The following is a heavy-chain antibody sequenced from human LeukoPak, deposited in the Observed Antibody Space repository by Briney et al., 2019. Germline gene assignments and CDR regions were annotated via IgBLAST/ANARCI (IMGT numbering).Heavy chain of an antibody. CDR2: INPNNGGT. V-gene: IGHV1-2*02. J-gene: IGHJ4*02. D-gene: IGHD2-2*01. Sequence: ASVKVSCEASGYTFTGYYIHWVRQAPGQGLDWMGWINPNNGGTKYAQGFQGRATMTRATSISTAYMELTNLKSDDTAVYYCARGDLAFVPAADRYGYYLWGQGTLVTVSS. CDR3: ARGDLAFVPAADRYGYYL. CDR1: GYTFTGYY.